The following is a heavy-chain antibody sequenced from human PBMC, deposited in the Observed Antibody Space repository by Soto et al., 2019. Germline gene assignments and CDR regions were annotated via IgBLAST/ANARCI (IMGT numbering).Heavy chain of an antibody. CDR3: AKDYSGWYMANYAFDI. D-gene: IGHD6-19*01. J-gene: IGHJ3*02. V-gene: IGHV3-9*01. CDR2: ISWNSGSI. Sequence: GGSLRLSCAASGFTFDDYAMHWVRQAPGKGLEWVSGISWNSGSIGYADSVKGRFTISRDNAKNSLYLQMNSLRAEDTALYYCAKDYSGWYMANYAFDIWGQGTMVTVSS. CDR1: GFTFDDYA.